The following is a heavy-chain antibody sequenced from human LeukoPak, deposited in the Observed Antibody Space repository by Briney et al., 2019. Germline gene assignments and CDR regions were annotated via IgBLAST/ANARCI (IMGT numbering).Heavy chain of an antibody. CDR3: TRYYDSSGDDASDI. CDR2: ISAYNGNT. D-gene: IGHD3-22*01. CDR1: GYTFTSYG. V-gene: IGHV1-18*01. J-gene: IGHJ3*02. Sequence: ASVKVSCKASGYTFTSYGISWVRQAPGQGLEWMGWISAYNGNTNYAQKLQGRVTMTTDTSTSTAYMELRSLRSDDAAVYYCTRYYDSSGDDASDIWGQGTMVTVSS.